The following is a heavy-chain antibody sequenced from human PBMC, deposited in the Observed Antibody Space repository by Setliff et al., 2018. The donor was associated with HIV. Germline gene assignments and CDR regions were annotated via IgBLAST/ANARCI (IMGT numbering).Heavy chain of an antibody. CDR2: INWNGDIM. J-gene: IGHJ6*04. Sequence: PGGSLRLSCAASGFTLGSEWMSWVRQAPGKGLEWVSGINWNGDIMGYVDSVRGRFIVSRDNVKNSVHLQMDSLTTEDTALYYCVKGDSATGQYYSYMDVWGKGTTVTVSS. CDR1: GFTLGSEW. V-gene: IGHV3-20*04. D-gene: IGHD3-9*01. CDR3: VKGDSATGQYYSYMDV.